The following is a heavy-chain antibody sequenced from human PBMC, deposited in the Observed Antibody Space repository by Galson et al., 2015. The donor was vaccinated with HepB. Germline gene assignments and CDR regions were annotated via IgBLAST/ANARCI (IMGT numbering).Heavy chain of an antibody. CDR2: ISSSSSYI. CDR1: RFTFNNYN. D-gene: IGHD3-10*01. V-gene: IGHV3-21*01. Sequence: SLRLSCAASRFTFNNYNMNWVRQAPGKGLERVSSISSSSSYIYYADSVKGRFTISRDNAKNSLYLQMNSLRAEDTAVYYCARGFSGSGSYHDAFDIWGQGTMVTVSS. CDR3: ARGFSGSGSYHDAFDI. J-gene: IGHJ3*02.